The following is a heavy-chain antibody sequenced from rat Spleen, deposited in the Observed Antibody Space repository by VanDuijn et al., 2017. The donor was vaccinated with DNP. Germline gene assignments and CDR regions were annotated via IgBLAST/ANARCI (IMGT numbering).Heavy chain of an antibody. J-gene: IGHJ2*01. CDR2: ITRSGGNT. CDR1: GFTFNNYW. Sequence: EVQLVESGGGLVQPGRSLKLSCVASGFTFNNYWMTWIRQVPGKGLEWVASITRSGGNTYYPDSVKGRFTISRDNAKSILYLQMDSLRSEDTATFYCTTDFERGYWGQGVMVTVSS. D-gene: IGHD1-11*01. CDR3: TTDFERGY. V-gene: IGHV5-31*01.